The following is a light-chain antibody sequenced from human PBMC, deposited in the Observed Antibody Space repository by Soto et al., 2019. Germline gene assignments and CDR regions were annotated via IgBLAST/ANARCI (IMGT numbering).Light chain of an antibody. J-gene: IGKJ1*01. V-gene: IGKV3-15*01. Sequence: EIVMTQSPATLSVSPGERATLSCRASQSVSSNLAWYQQKPGQAPRLLIYGASTRATCTPARFSASGSGTEFTLAISSLQSEDVAIYYCQQYNNWPSFGQGTKVEIK. CDR3: QQYNNWPS. CDR2: GAS. CDR1: QSVSSN.